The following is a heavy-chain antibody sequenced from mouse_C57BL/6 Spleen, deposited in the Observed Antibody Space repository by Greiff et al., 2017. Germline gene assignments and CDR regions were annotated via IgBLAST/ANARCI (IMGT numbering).Heavy chain of an antibody. CDR2: INPSNGGT. CDR1: GYTFTSYW. V-gene: IGHV1-53*01. J-gene: IGHJ2*01. Sequence: QVHVKQPGTELVKPGASVKLSCKASGYTFTSYWMHWVKQRPGQGLEWIGNINPSNGGTNYNEKFKSKATLTVDKSSSTAYMQLRSLTSADSAVYYCARERSIPTVVAPFDDWGQGTTLTVSS. D-gene: IGHD1-1*01. CDR3: ARERSIPTVVAPFDD.